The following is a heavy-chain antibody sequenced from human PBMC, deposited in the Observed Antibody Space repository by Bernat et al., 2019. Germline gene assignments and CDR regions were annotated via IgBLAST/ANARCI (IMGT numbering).Heavy chain of an antibody. V-gene: IGHV5-51*01. D-gene: IGHD2-8*01. CDR3: ARHTTGINDY. Sequence: EVQLVQSGAEVKKPGESLKISCKGYGYSFTNYWIAWLRQMPGKGLEWMGVIYSGDSEIRYSLSFQGQVTISADTSISTAYLQWSSLRASDTAMYYCARHTTGINDYWGQGTLVTVSS. CDR2: IYSGDSEI. CDR1: GYSFTNYW. J-gene: IGHJ4*02.